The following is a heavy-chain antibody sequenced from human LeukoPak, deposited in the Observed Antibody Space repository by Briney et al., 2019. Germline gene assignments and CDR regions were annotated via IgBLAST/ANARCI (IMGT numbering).Heavy chain of an antibody. CDR3: ARSPLSFLAVRYAFDI. V-gene: IGHV3-48*04. CDR1: GFTFSSYS. D-gene: IGHD3-10*01. J-gene: IGHJ3*02. Sequence: GGSLRLSCAASGFTFSSYSMNWVRQAPGKGLEWVSYISSSSSTIYYADSVKGRFTISRGNAKNSLYLQMNSLRAEDTAVYYCARSPLSFLAVRYAFDIWGQGTMVTVSS. CDR2: ISSSSSTI.